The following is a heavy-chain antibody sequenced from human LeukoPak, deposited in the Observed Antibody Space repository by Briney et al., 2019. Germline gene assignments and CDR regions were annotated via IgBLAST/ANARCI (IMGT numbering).Heavy chain of an antibody. CDR3: ARGALGYCSSTSCYSWFDP. V-gene: IGHV1-2*04. CDR1: GYTFTGYY. D-gene: IGHD2-2*01. CDR2: INPNSGGT. Sequence: ASVKVSCKASGYTFTGYYMHWVRQAPGQGLEWMGWINPNSGGTNYAQKFQGWVTMTRDTSTSTAYMELSRLRSDDTAVYYCARGALGYCSSTSCYSWFDPWGQGTLVTVSS. J-gene: IGHJ5*02.